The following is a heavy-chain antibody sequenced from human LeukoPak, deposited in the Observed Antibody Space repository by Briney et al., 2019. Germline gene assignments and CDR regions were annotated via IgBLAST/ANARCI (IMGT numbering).Heavy chain of an antibody. J-gene: IGHJ6*03. V-gene: IGHV3-30*02. CDR1: GFSFSHYG. Sequence: GGSLRLSCAASGFSFSHYGMHWVRQAPGKGLEWVAVIRYDGNNKYYADSVKGRLTISRDMSKNTVFLQMNSLRIEDTAVYYCAKDGDYSGYPKPYYYFYMDVWGKGTTVTISS. D-gene: IGHD5-12*01. CDR2: IRYDGNNK. CDR3: AKDGDYSGYPKPYYYFYMDV.